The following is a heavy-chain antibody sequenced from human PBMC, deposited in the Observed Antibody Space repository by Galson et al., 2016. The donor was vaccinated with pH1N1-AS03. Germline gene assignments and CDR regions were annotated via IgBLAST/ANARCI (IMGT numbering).Heavy chain of an antibody. V-gene: IGHV1-69*13. CDR1: GGTFNTYA. CDR3: AITAVADLEFDY. Sequence: SVKVSCKASGGTFNTYAISWVRQAPGQGLEWMGRLVPLYGTTNYAQKFQGRVTITATFLELNNLRSDDTAVYYCAITAVADLEFDYWGQGTLVTVSS. D-gene: IGHD6-19*01. CDR2: LVPLYGTT. J-gene: IGHJ4*02.